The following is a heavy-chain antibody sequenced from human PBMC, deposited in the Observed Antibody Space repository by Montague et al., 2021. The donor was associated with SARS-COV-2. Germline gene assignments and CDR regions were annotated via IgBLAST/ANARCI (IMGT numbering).Heavy chain of an antibody. V-gene: IGHV4-34*01. CDR2: INHSGTT. CDR1: GGSISGYS. D-gene: IGHD4-23*01. J-gene: IGHJ4*02. Sequence: SETLSLTCVVYGGSISGYSWYWIRQSPGKGLEWIAEINHSGTTNYNFNPSLRSRVTISVDTSKSQFSLKLSSVTAADTGVYYCARWDPQTLTLIGLRGKSASDYWGQGTLVSVSS. CDR3: ARWDPQTLTLIGLRGKSASDY.